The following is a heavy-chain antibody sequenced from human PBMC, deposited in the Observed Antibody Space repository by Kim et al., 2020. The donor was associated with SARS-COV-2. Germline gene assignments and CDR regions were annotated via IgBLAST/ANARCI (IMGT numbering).Heavy chain of an antibody. CDR2: INQDGSEK. J-gene: IGHJ4*02. D-gene: IGHD3-9*01. V-gene: IGHV3-7*01. CDR1: GFTFSSFW. Sequence: GGSLRLSCAASGFTFSSFWMSWVRQAPGKGLEWVANINQDGSEKYYVDSVKGRFTISRDNAKNSLYLQMNSLRAEDTAVYYCARAETQYFDILTGYYNVLYFDYWGQGTLVTVSS. CDR3: ARAETQYFDILTGYYNVLYFDY.